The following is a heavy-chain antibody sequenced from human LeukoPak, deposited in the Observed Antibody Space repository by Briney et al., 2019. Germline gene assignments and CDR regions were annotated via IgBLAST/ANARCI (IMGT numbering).Heavy chain of an antibody. Sequence: PSETLSLTCTVSGGSISTYYWSWIRQPPGKGLEWIGYIYYSGSTNYSPSLKSRVTISVDTSKNQFSLKLSSVTAAGTAVYYCAREDGDYSYYFDYWGQGTLVTVSS. J-gene: IGHJ4*02. V-gene: IGHV4-59*01. CDR1: GGSISTYY. CDR2: IYYSGST. D-gene: IGHD4-17*01. CDR3: AREDGDYSYYFDY.